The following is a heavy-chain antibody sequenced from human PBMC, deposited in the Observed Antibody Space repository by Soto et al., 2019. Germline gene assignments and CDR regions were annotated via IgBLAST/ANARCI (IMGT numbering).Heavy chain of an antibody. Sequence: EVQLVESGGDLVQPGRSLRLSCTGSGFTFGGYAMSWFRQAPGKGLEWVGFIRSKAYGGTTEYAASVRGRFAISRDDYKSIGYLQMNSLKAEDTAIYYCSRGPREFGESYYFDYWGQGTLATVSS. D-gene: IGHD3-10*01. CDR3: SRGPREFGESYYFDY. J-gene: IGHJ4*02. CDR2: IRSKAYGGTT. CDR1: GFTFGGYA. V-gene: IGHV3-49*03.